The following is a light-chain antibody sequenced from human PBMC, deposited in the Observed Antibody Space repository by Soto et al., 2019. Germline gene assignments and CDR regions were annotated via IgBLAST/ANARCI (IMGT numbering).Light chain of an antibody. CDR3: QQYKTYSRT. V-gene: IGKV1-5*03. J-gene: IGKJ2*01. CDR2: KAS. CDR1: QRINPW. Sequence: DIQMTQSPSTLSASVGDRVTITCRASQRINPWLAWYQQKPGKAPKILIYKASSLESGVPSRFSGSDSGTEFTLTISSLQPDDFATYYCQQYKTYSRTFGQGTKLEMK.